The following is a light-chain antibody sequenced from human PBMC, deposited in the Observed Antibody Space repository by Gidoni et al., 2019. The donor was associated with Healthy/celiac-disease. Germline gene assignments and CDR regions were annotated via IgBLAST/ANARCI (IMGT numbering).Light chain of an antibody. Sequence: DIQMTQSPSSLSASVGDRVTIPCQASQDISYYLNWYQQKPGKAPKRLIYDASHLETGVPSRFSGRGAGTAFTFTISSLQHEDIATYYCQQYDNLPLTFGGGTKVEIK. CDR1: QDISYY. CDR3: QQYDNLPLT. J-gene: IGKJ4*01. V-gene: IGKV1-33*01. CDR2: DAS.